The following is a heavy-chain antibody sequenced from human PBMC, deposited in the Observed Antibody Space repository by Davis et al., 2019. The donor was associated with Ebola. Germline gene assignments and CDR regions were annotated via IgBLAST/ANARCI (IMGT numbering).Heavy chain of an antibody. CDR2: VSWNSGTI. J-gene: IGHJ4*02. V-gene: IGHV3-9*01. CDR3: AKGRGYDISTGPNY. D-gene: IGHD3-22*01. Sequence: PGGSLRLSCAASGFTFADYGMHWVRQAPGKGLEWVSGVSWNSGTIGYADSVKGRFTISRDNAKNSLYLQMNSLRVEDTALYYCAKGRGYDISTGPNYWGQGTLVTVSS. CDR1: GFTFADYG.